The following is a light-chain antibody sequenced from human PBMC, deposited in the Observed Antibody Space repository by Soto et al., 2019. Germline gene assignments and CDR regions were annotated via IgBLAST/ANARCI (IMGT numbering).Light chain of an antibody. Sequence: EIVLTQSPGTLSLSPGEGATLSCRASQSVGSSYLAWFQQRPGQAPRLLIYGASSRATGIPDRFSGSGSGTDFTLTISRLEPEDFAVYYCQQYGNSPRTFGQGTKVDIK. CDR1: QSVGSSY. CDR2: GAS. V-gene: IGKV3-20*01. J-gene: IGKJ1*01. CDR3: QQYGNSPRT.